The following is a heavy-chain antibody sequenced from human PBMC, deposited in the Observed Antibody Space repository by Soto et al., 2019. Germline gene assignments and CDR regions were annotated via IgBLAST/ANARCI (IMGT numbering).Heavy chain of an antibody. CDR2: ISYDGSNK. J-gene: IGHJ6*02. D-gene: IGHD3-3*01. CDR1: GFTFSSYG. CDR3: AKDIRELRFLEWLHYYYGMDV. V-gene: IGHV3-30*18. Sequence: PGGSLRLSCAASGFTFSSYGMHWVRQAPGKGLEWVAVISYDGSNKYYADSVKGRFTISRDNSKNTLYLQMNSLRAEDTAVYYCAKDIRELRFLEWLHYYYGMDVWGQGTTVTVSS.